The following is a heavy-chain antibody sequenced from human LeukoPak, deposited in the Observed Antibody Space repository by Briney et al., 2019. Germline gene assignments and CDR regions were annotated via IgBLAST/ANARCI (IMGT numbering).Heavy chain of an antibody. D-gene: IGHD2-15*01. CDR1: GGTFSSYA. CDR2: IIPILGIA. Sequence: ASVKVSCKASGGTFSSYAISWVRQAPGQGLEWMGRIIPILGIANYAQKFQGRVTMTRNTSISTAYMELSSLRSEDTAVYYCASWFRRMLGMDVWGQGTTVTVSS. CDR3: ASWFRRMLGMDV. V-gene: IGHV1-69*04. J-gene: IGHJ6*02.